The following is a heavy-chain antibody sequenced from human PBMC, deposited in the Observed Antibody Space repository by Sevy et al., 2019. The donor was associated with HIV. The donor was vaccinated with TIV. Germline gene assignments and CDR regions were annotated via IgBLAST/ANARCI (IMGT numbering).Heavy chain of an antibody. D-gene: IGHD3-3*01. Sequence: GESLKISCAASGFTFSGSAMHWVRQASGKGLEWVGRIRSKTNSYATAYAESVKGRFTISREDSRNTAYLQMNSLKTEEKAVYYCTCPFTYYDFWSGYPMEDYWGQGTLVTVSS. V-gene: IGHV3-73*01. CDR1: GFTFSGSA. CDR2: IRSKTNSYAT. J-gene: IGHJ4*02. CDR3: TCPFTYYDFWSGYPMEDY.